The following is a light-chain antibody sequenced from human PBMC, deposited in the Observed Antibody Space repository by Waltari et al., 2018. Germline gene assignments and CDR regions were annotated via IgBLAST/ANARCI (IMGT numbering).Light chain of an antibody. CDR2: GAS. CDR3: QQYYAYPLT. J-gene: IGKJ4*01. Sequence: AIRITQSTSSLSASTGDRVTITCRSNQDIGTYLAWYQQTPGKAPRLLLHGASTLQTGVPSRFSGSGSGTDFNITIACLQSEDFVTYFCQQYYAYPLTFSGGTKVEMK. CDR1: QDIGTY. V-gene: IGKV1-8*01.